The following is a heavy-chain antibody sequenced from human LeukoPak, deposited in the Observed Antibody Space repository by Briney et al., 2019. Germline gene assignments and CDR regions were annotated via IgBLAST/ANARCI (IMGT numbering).Heavy chain of an antibody. CDR1: GGSISSSNW. D-gene: IGHD6-19*01. J-gene: IGHJ4*02. Sequence: SETLSLTCAVSGGSISSSNWYSWVRQPPGQGLEWIGEIYPSGTANYNPSLKSRVTISLDKSKNQFSLNLTSVTAADTAVYYCARNHGWYYFDYWGQGTLVTVSS. V-gene: IGHV4-4*02. CDR2: IYPSGTA. CDR3: ARNHGWYYFDY.